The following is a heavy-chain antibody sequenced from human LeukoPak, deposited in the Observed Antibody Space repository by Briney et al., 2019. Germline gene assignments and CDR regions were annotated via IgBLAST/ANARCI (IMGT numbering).Heavy chain of an antibody. CDR1: GGSISSYY. CDR2: IYYSGST. CDR3: ATSGSPYYFDY. D-gene: IGHD1-26*01. V-gene: IGHV4-59*08. Sequence: SETLSLPCTVSGGSISSYYWSWIRQPPGKGLEWIGYIYYSGSTNYNPSLKSRVTISVDTSKNQFSLKLSSVTAADTAVYYCATSGSPYYFDYWGQGTLVTVSS. J-gene: IGHJ4*02.